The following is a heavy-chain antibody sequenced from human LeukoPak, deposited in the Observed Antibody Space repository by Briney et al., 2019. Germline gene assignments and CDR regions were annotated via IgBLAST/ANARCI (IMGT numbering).Heavy chain of an antibody. CDR3: ARETRSGGSLLRGNWFNP. D-gene: IGHD2-15*01. CDR2: VYYSGNT. CDR1: GGSISSSNYY. J-gene: IGHJ5*02. Sequence: SETLSLTCTVSGGSISSSNYYWGWIRQPPGKGLECIGSVYYSGNTYYNPSLKSRVTISVDTSKNQFSLKLSSVTAADTAVYYCARETRSGGSLLRGNWFNPWGQGTLVTVSS. V-gene: IGHV4-39*07.